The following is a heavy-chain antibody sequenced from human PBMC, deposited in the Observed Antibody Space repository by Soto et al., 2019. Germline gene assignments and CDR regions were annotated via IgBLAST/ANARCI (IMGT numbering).Heavy chain of an antibody. J-gene: IGHJ4*02. CDR2: INPGNGDT. CDR3: ARNSYISGDDDSYYFDY. Sequence: ASVKVSCKASGYTFTRYAMHWVRQAPGQRPEWMGWINPGNGDTKYSEKLQGRVTFTRDTSATTIYMELSSLRSEDTALYYCARNSYISGDDDSYYFDYWGQGXPVTVSS. D-gene: IGHD2-21*02. V-gene: IGHV1-3*01. CDR1: GYTFTRYA.